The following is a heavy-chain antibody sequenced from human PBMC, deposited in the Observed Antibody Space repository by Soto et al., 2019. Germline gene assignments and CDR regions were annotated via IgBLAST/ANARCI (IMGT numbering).Heavy chain of an antibody. Sequence: GASVKVSCKASGYTFTSSAMHWVRQAPGQRLDWMGWINAGNGNTKYSQKFQGRVTITRDTSASTAYMELSSLRSEDTAVYYCASAPSYDFWSGYEWPPLDYWGQGTLVTVSS. CDR2: INAGNGNT. J-gene: IGHJ4*02. CDR1: GYTFTSSA. V-gene: IGHV1-3*01. CDR3: ASAPSYDFWSGYEWPPLDY. D-gene: IGHD3-3*01.